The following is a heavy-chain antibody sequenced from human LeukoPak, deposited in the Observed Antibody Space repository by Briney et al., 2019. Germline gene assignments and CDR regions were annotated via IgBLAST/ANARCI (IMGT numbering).Heavy chain of an antibody. J-gene: IGHJ4*02. CDR2: ICGRGADT. CDR1: GFTFSDYG. Sequence: GGSLRLSCAASGFTFSDYGMSWGRQAPGDGLGVVSAICGRGADTYYADSVKGRFTISRDNSKKTRYMPKNSLRADDTAVYYCAKDLGATYYYASGTSLGYWGQGTLVTVSS. CDR3: AKDLGATYYYASGTSLGY. V-gene: IGHV3-23*01. D-gene: IGHD3-10*01.